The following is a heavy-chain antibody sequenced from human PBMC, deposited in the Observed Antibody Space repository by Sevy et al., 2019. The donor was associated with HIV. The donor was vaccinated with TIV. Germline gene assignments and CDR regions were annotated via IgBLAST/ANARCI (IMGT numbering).Heavy chain of an antibody. J-gene: IGHJ3*02. Sequence: GGSLRLSCAASGLPFSSYAMHWVRQGPGKGLDWVAVISYDARNEAYADSVKGRFTISRDNSKNTLYLQMNSLRAEDTAVYYCARFPPERAFDIWGQGTMVTVSS. CDR1: GLPFSSYA. V-gene: IGHV3-30*04. CDR3: ARFPPERAFDI. CDR2: ISYDARNE.